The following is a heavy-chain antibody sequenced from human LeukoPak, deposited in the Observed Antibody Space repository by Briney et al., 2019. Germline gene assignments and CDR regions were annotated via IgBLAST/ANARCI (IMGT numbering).Heavy chain of an antibody. CDR2: IYYSEST. D-gene: IGHD1-1*01. CDR1: GGSISSGGYY. V-gene: IGHV4-31*03. J-gene: IGHJ4*02. CDR3: ARENDGFDY. Sequence: SQTLSPTCTVSGGSISSGGYYWRWLRHHPGRALEGIGYIYYSESTYYNPSLKRRVTISVDTSKNQFSLKLSSVTAADTAVYYCARENDGFDYWGQGTLVTVSS.